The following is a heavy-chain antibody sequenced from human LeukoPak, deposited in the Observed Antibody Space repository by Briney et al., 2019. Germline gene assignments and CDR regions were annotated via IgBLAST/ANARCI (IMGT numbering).Heavy chain of an antibody. CDR3: ARGTGYPYYFDY. V-gene: IGHV3-21*01. CDR1: GFTFSSYS. J-gene: IGHJ4*02. CDR2: ISSSRSYI. D-gene: IGHD3/OR15-3a*01. Sequence: GGSLRLSCAASGFTFSSYSMNWVRQAPGKGLEWVSSISSSRSYIYYADSVKGRFTISRDNAKNSLYLQMNSLRAEDTAVYYCARGTGYPYYFDYWGQGTLVTVSS.